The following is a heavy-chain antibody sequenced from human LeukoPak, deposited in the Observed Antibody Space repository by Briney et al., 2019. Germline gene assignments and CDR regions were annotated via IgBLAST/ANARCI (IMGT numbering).Heavy chain of an antibody. D-gene: IGHD3-22*01. V-gene: IGHV4-39*07. J-gene: IGHJ4*02. CDR3: ARVPYDSSGYYGGGFDY. CDR1: GGSISSSSYY. CDR2: IYYSGST. Sequence: SETLSLTCTVSGGSISSSSYYWGWIRQPPGKGLEWIGSIYYSGSTYYNPSLKSRVTISVDTSKNQFSLKLSSVTAADTAVYYCARVPYDSSGYYGGGFDYWGQGTLVTVSS.